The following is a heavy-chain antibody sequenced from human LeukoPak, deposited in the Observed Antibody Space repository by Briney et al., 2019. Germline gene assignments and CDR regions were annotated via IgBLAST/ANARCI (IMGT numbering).Heavy chain of an antibody. Sequence: SETLSLTCTVSGGSISSSSYYWGWIRQPPGKGLEWIGSIYYSGSTYYNPSLKSRVTISVDTSKNQFPLKLSSVTAADTAVYYCARVDYYEIFGGYFDYWGQGTLVTVSS. D-gene: IGHD3-16*01. CDR2: IYYSGST. J-gene: IGHJ4*02. CDR3: ARVDYYEIFGGYFDY. CDR1: GGSISSSSYY. V-gene: IGHV4-39*06.